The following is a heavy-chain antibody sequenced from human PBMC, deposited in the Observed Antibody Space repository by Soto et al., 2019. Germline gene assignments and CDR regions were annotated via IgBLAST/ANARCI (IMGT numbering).Heavy chain of an antibody. CDR3: AREVATTPLDY. CDR2: INAGNGNT. J-gene: IGHJ4*02. D-gene: IGHD5-12*01. Sequence: QVQLVQSGAEEKKPGAPVKVSCKASGYTFTSYAMHWVRQAPGQRLEWMGWINAGNGNTKYSQKFQGRVTITRDTSASTAYMELSSLRSEGTAVYYCAREVATTPLDYWGQGTLVTFSS. V-gene: IGHV1-3*05. CDR1: GYTFTSYA.